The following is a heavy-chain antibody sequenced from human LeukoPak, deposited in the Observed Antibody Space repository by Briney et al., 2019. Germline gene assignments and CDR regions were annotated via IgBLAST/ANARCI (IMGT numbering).Heavy chain of an antibody. CDR2: ISSSSSYI. CDR3: AREESPMSSGSYYYGMDV. Sequence: GGSLRLSRAASGFTFSSYSMNWVRQAPGKGLEWVSSISSSSSYIYYADSVKGRFTISRDNAKNSLYLQMNSLRAEDTAVYHCAREESPMSSGSYYYGMDVWGQGTTVTVSS. D-gene: IGHD3-10*01. J-gene: IGHJ6*02. V-gene: IGHV3-21*01. CDR1: GFTFSSYS.